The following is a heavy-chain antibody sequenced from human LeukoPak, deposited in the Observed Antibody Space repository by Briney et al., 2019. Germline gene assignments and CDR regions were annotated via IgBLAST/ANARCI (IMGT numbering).Heavy chain of an antibody. J-gene: IGHJ5*02. CDR3: ASIAVAGGWFDP. CDR2: IYYSGST. V-gene: IGHV4-59*08. CDR1: GGSISSYY. Sequence: PSETLSLTCTVSGGSISSYYWSWIRQPPGKRLEWIGYIYYSGSTYYNPSLKSRVTISVDTSKNQFSLKLSSVTAADTAVYYCASIAVAGGWFDPWGQGTLVTVSS. D-gene: IGHD6-19*01.